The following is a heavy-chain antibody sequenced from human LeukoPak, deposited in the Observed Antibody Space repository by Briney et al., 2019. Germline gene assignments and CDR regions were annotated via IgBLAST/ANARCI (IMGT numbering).Heavy chain of an antibody. Sequence: SVKVSCKASGGTFSSYAISWVRQASGQGLEWMGRIIPILGIANYAQKFQGRVTITADKSTSTAYMELSSLRSEDTAVYYCARGGASTPHYFDYWGQGTLVTVSS. J-gene: IGHJ4*02. D-gene: IGHD3-16*01. CDR2: IIPILGIA. CDR1: GGTFSSYA. V-gene: IGHV1-69*04. CDR3: ARGGASTPHYFDY.